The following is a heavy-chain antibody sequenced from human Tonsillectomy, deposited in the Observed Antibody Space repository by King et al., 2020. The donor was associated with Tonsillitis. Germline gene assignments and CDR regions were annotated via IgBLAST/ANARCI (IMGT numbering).Heavy chain of an antibody. Sequence: LQLQESGSGLVTPSQTLSLTCAVSGGSISSGGYSWGWPRPPPGEGLGWIGNIYHRGRTYYNPPLKRLVTISVDMSKNQFSLKLSSVTAADTAVYYCARGADICGQGTLFTVSS. D-gene: IGHD2-15*01. V-gene: IGHV4-30-2*01. CDR2: IYHRGRT. CDR1: GGSISSGGYS. CDR3: ARGADI. J-gene: IGHJ4*02.